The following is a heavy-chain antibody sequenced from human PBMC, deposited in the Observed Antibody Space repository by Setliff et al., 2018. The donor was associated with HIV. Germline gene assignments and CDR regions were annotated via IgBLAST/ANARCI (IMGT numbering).Heavy chain of an antibody. D-gene: IGHD3-3*01. V-gene: IGHV4-31*03. CDR3: ARAEGLIFGVEEGAFDI. Sequence: SETLSLTCTVSGGSISSGGYYWSWIRQHPGKGLEWIGYIYYSGGTYYNPSLKSRVSISVDTSKNQFSLKLSSVTAADTAVYYCARAEGLIFGVEEGAFDIWGQGTMVTVSS. CDR1: GGSISSGGYY. CDR2: IYYSGGT. J-gene: IGHJ3*02.